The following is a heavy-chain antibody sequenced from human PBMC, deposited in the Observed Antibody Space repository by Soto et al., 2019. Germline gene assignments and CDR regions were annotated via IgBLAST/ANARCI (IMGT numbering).Heavy chain of an antibody. V-gene: IGHV4-59*04. CDR2: IYYGGST. Sequence: SETLSLTCTVSGGSISSYYWSWIRQPPGKGLEWIGYIYYGGSTYYNPSLQSRVTMSVDRSRNQFSLKLTSVTAADTAVYYCARDKITGLFDYWGQGTLVTVSS. CDR1: GGSISSYY. D-gene: IGHD2-8*02. CDR3: ARDKITGLFDY. J-gene: IGHJ4*02.